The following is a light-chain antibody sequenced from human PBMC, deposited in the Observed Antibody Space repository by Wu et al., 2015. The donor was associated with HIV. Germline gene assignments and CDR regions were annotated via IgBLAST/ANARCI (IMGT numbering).Light chain of an antibody. CDR1: QSVGST. V-gene: IGKV3-15*01. CDR2: AAS. Sequence: EIVLTQSPAALSLSPGERATLSCRASQSVGSTLAWYQHKPGQAPRLLIYAASTRATGIPARFSGSGSGTEFTLTISSLQSEDFAVYYCQQYNNWPPLTFGGGTKGGDQT. CDR3: QQYNNWPPLT. J-gene: IGKJ4*01.